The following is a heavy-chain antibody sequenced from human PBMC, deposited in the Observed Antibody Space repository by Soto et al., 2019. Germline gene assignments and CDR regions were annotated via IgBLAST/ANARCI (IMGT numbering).Heavy chain of an antibody. CDR2: IYYSGST. CDR1: GYSISSSNW. Sequence: SETLSLTCAVSGYSISSSNWWGWIRQPPGKGLEWIGYIYYSGSTYYNPSLKGRVTISVDTSKNQFSLKLSSVTAVDTAVYYCARDSREYSSGWTQGFDPWGQGTLVTVSS. V-gene: IGHV4-28*03. D-gene: IGHD6-19*01. J-gene: IGHJ5*02. CDR3: ARDSREYSSGWTQGFDP.